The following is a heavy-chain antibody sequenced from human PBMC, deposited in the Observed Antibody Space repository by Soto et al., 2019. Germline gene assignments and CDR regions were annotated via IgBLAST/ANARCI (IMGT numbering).Heavy chain of an antibody. V-gene: IGHV1-24*01. J-gene: IGHJ6*02. CDR2: FDPEDGET. CDR3: ASRLFGVVLLEYYYGMDV. CDR1: GYTLTELS. D-gene: IGHD3-3*01. Sequence: ASVKVSCKVSGYTLTELSMHWVRQAPAKGLEWMGGFDPEDGETIYAQKFQGRVTMTEDTSTNTAYMEVSSLRSEDTAVYYCASRLFGVVLLEYYYGMDVWGQGTTVTVSS.